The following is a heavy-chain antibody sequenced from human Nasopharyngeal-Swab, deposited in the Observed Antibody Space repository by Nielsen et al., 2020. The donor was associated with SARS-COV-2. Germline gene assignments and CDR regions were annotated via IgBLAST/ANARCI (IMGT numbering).Heavy chain of an antibody. V-gene: IGHV3-23*01. J-gene: IGHJ4*02. D-gene: IGHD2-2*01. CDR3: AKGSPGQCSSVTCTGAIYFDY. Sequence: GESLKISCAASGFSTSTYAMSWVRQAPGKGLEWVSAISAGGTTYYADSAKGRFTISRDNSKNTLYQQLNSLRDEDTAVYYCAKGSPGQCSSVTCTGAIYFDYWGQGTLVTVSS. CDR2: ISAGGTT. CDR1: GFSTSTYA.